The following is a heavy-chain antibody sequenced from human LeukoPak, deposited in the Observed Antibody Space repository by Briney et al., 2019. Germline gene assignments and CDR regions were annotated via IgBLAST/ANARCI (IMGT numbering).Heavy chain of an antibody. CDR3: AREAAAYCGGDCWVYY. D-gene: IGHD2-21*02. Sequence: PGGSLRLSCSASGFTFSTYAMHWVRQAPGKGLEWVAVISYDGTNKYYADSVKGRFTVSRDNSKNTLYLQMNSLRPEDTAIYYCAREAAAYCGGDCWVYYWGQGTLVTVSS. CDR1: GFTFSTYA. CDR2: ISYDGTNK. J-gene: IGHJ4*02. V-gene: IGHV3-30-3*01.